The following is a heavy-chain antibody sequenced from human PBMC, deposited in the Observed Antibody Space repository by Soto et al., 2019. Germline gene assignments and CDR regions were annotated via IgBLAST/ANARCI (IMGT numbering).Heavy chain of an antibody. D-gene: IGHD2-15*01. CDR3: ARGVKDVGGPYFDY. Sequence: ASVKVSCKASGYTFTSYAMHWVRQAHGQRLEWMGWINAGNGNTKYSQKLQGRVTITRDTSASTAYMELSSLRSEDTAVYYCARGVKDVGGPYFDYWGHGTLVTVSS. J-gene: IGHJ4*01. V-gene: IGHV1-3*01. CDR2: INAGNGNT. CDR1: GYTFTSYA.